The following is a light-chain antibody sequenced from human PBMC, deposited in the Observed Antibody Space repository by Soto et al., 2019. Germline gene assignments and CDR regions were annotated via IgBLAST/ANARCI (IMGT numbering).Light chain of an antibody. CDR1: SSDVGSYNL. Sequence: SALTQPASVSGSPGQSITISCTGNSSDVGSYNLVSWYQQHPGKAPKLMIYEGSKRPSGVSNRFSGSKSGNTASLTISGLQAEDEADYYCCSYAGSSTFYVFGIGTKVTVL. J-gene: IGLJ1*01. CDR2: EGS. CDR3: CSYAGSSTFYV. V-gene: IGLV2-23*01.